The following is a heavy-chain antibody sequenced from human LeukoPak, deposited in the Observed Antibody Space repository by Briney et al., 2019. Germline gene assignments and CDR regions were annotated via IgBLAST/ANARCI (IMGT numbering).Heavy chain of an antibody. D-gene: IGHD6-13*01. Sequence: PGGSLRLSCAASGFTFSSYWMSWVRQAPGKGLEWVANIKQDGSEKYYVDSVKGRFTISRDNAKNSLYLQMNSLRAEDTAVYYCARGGGSSSRYGFTPIDYWGQGTLVTVSS. CDR1: GFTFSSYW. CDR3: ARGGGSSSRYGFTPIDY. CDR2: IKQDGSEK. V-gene: IGHV3-7*03. J-gene: IGHJ4*02.